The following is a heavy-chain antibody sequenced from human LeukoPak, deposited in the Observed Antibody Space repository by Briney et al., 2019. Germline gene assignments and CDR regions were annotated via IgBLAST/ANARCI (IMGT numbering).Heavy chain of an antibody. CDR2: IKQDGGEK. J-gene: IGHJ6*04. CDR3: ARDRGFGQADV. V-gene: IGHV3-7*01. D-gene: IGHD3-10*01. Sequence: GGSLTLSCAASGFTFSGYWMSWLRQAPGKGLEWVANIKQDGGEKYFVDSVKGRFTISRDNAKNSLYLQMNSLRAEDTAVYYCARDRGFGQADVWGKGTTVTVSS. CDR1: GFTFSGYW.